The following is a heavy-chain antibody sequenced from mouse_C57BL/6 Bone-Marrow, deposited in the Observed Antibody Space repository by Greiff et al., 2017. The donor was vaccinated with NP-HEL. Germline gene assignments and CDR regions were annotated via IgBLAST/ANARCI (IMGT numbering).Heavy chain of an antibody. CDR2: ISDGGSYT. D-gene: IGHD2-4*01. Sequence: EVQLVESGGGLVKPGGSLKLSCAASGFTFSSYAMSWVRQTPEKRLEWVATISDGGSYTYYPDNVKGRFTISRDNAKNNLYLQMSHLKSEDTAIDYFARVAYYDFFAYWGQGTLVTVSA. CDR1: GFTFSSYA. CDR3: ARVAYYDFFAY. J-gene: IGHJ3*01. V-gene: IGHV5-4*01.